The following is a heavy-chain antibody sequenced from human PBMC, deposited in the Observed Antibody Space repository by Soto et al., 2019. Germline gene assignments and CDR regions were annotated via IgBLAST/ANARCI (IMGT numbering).Heavy chain of an antibody. D-gene: IGHD6-13*01. Sequence: QVQLVQSGAELKKPGSSVRVSCKISGDSFSSYAISWVRQAPGEGLEWVGGIIPIFETANYAQNFQGRVTIPAVASTTTAYMEVTRLRPEDTAIFYCAASDSSSWQHDYWGQGTLITVSS. V-gene: IGHV1-69*01. CDR3: AASDSSSWQHDY. CDR1: GDSFSSYA. J-gene: IGHJ4*02. CDR2: IIPIFETA.